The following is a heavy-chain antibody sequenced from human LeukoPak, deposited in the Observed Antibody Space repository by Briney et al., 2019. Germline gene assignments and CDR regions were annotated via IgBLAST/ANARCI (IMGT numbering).Heavy chain of an antibody. D-gene: IGHD2-15*01. Sequence: PSETLSLTCTVSGDSISSYYWSWIRQPAGKGLEYIGRIYTSGSTSYNPSLKSRVTISVDTSKNQFSLKLSSVTAADTAVYYCARVRGYCSGGSCYTPLGYYYYYMDVWGKGTTVTISS. CDR2: IYTSGST. J-gene: IGHJ6*03. CDR1: GDSISSYY. V-gene: IGHV4-4*07. CDR3: ARVRGYCSGGSCYTPLGYYYYYMDV.